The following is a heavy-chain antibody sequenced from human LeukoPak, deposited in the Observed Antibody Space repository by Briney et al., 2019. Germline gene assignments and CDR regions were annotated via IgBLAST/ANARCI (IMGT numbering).Heavy chain of an antibody. CDR3: ATVWMSGPLPGD. J-gene: IGHJ4*02. D-gene: IGHD3-3*01. V-gene: IGHV1-2*06. Sequence: ASVKVSCKASGYTFTGYYMHWARQAPGQGLEWMGRINPNSGGTNYAQKFQGRVTMTRDTSISTAYMELSSLRSEDTAVYYCATVWMSGPLPGDWGQGTLATVSS. CDR1: GYTFTGYY. CDR2: INPNSGGT.